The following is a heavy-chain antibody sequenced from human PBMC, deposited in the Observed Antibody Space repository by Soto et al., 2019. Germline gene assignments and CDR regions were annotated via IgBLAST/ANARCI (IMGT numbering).Heavy chain of an antibody. J-gene: IGHJ4*02. V-gene: IGHV1-69*13. CDR1: GGTFSSYA. D-gene: IGHD2-2*02. Sequence: ASVKVSCKASGGTFSSYAISWVRQAPGQGLEWMGGIIPIFGTANYAQKFQGRVTITADESTSTDYMEMSSLRSEDTAVYYCARDALGSCSSTSCYKGGPGDYWGQGTLVTVS. CDR2: IIPIFGTA. CDR3: ARDALGSCSSTSCYKGGPGDY.